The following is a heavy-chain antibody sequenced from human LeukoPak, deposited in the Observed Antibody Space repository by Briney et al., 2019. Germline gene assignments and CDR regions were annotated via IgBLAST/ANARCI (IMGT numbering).Heavy chain of an antibody. V-gene: IGHV3-33*01. CDR3: ARRYCSSTSCSGPFDY. CDR1: GFTFSSYG. J-gene: IGHJ4*02. D-gene: IGHD2-2*01. CDR2: IWYDGSNK. Sequence: GGSLRLSCAESGFTFSSYGMHWVRQAPGKGLEWVAVIWYDGSNKYYADSVKGRFTISRDNSKNTLYLQMNSLRAEDTAVYYCARRYCSSTSCSGPFDYWGQGTLVTVSS.